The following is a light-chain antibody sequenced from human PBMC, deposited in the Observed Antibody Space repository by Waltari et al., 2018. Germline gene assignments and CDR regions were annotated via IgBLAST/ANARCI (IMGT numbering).Light chain of an antibody. CDR1: QDIDSA. CDR2: DAS. V-gene: IGKV1D-13*01. Sequence: AIQLTQSPSSLSASVGHRITITCRASQDIDSALAWYVQKPGKAPQLMIYDASTLESGVPSRFSGSGSGTDFTLSISGLQPEDFATYYCQQFINYPLTFGPGTTVDIK. CDR3: QQFINYPLT. J-gene: IGKJ3*01.